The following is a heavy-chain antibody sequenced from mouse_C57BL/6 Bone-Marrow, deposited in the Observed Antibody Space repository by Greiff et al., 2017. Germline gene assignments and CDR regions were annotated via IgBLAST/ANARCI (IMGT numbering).Heavy chain of an antibody. CDR3: TSASINDYGGSGAMDY. J-gene: IGHJ4*01. Sequence: EVKLMESGAGLVKPGGSLTLSCAASGFTFSSYAMSWVRQTPEKRLEWVAYISSGGDYIYYADTVKGRFTISRDNARNTLYLQMSSLKLEDTAMYYYTSASINDYGGSGAMDYWGQGTSVTVSS. CDR1: GFTFSSYA. CDR2: ISSGGDYI. D-gene: IGHD1-1*02. V-gene: IGHV5-9-1*02.